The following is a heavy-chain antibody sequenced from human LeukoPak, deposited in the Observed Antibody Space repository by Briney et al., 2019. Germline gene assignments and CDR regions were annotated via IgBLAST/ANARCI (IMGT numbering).Heavy chain of an antibody. D-gene: IGHD1-7*01. Sequence: GRSLRLSCAASRFTFSSYHMHWVRQAPGKGLEWLAVISDDGSKTYHTDSVRGRFTISRDTSENTLFLQMNSLRGEDTAVYYCARDKGTIWNSQNDPFDIWGQGTMVTVSS. CDR3: ARDKGTIWNSQNDPFDI. J-gene: IGHJ3*02. V-gene: IGHV3-30*10. CDR1: RFTFSSYH. CDR2: ISDDGSKT.